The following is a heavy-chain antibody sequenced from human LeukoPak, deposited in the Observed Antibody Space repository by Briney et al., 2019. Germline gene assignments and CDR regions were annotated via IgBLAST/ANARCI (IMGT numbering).Heavy chain of an antibody. J-gene: IGHJ4*02. CDR1: GGSFSGYY. CDR2: INHSGST. D-gene: IGHD3-10*01. V-gene: IGHV4-34*01. Sequence: SETLSLTCAVYGGSFSGYYWSWIRQPPGKGLEWIGEINHSGSTNYNPSLKSRVTISVDTSKNQFSLKLSSVTAADTAVYYCAYNSGSWRDYWGQGTLVTVSS. CDR3: AYNSGSWRDY.